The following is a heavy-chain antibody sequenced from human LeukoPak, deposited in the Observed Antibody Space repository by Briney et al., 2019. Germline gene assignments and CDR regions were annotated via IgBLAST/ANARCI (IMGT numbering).Heavy chain of an antibody. D-gene: IGHD3-22*01. CDR2: IYYSGST. Sequence: SETLSLTCSVSGGPISSTSYYWGWIRQPPGKGLEWIGYIYYSGSTYYNPSLKSRVTISVDTSKNQFSLKLRSVTAADTAVYYCARDNYYDSTGYTDYWGQGTLVTVSS. CDR3: ARDNYYDSTGYTDY. V-gene: IGHV4-39*07. J-gene: IGHJ4*02. CDR1: GGPISSTSYY.